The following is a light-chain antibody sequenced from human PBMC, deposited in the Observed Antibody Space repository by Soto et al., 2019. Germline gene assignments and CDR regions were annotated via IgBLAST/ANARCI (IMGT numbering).Light chain of an antibody. CDR1: SSDVGGYDY. CDR3: SSYTGSSTFV. J-gene: IGLJ1*01. CDR2: DVN. Sequence: QSVLTQPASVSGSPGQSITISCTGTSSDVGGYDYVSWYQQLPGKAPKLLIYDVNNRPSGVSHRFSGSKSGNTASLTISGLQAEDEADYYCSSYTGSSTFVFGTWTKLTVL. V-gene: IGLV2-14*01.